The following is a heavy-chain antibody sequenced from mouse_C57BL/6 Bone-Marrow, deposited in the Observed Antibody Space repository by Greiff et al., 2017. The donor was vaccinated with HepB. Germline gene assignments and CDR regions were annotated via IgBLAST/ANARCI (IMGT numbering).Heavy chain of an antibody. CDR1: GYTFTSYW. CDR2: ILPGSGST. J-gene: IGHJ3*01. V-gene: IGHV1-9*01. Sequence: QVQLQQPGAELVKPGASVKVSCKASGYTFTSYWMHWVKQRPGQGLEWIGEILPGSGSTNYNEKFKGKATFTADTSSNTAYMQLSSLTTEDSAIYYCASYDHWGFAYWGQGTLVTVSA. CDR3: ASYDHWGFAY. D-gene: IGHD2-3*01.